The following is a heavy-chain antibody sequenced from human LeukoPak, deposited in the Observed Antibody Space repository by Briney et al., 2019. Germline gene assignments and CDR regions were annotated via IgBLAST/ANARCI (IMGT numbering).Heavy chain of an antibody. Sequence: GGSLRLSCAASGFTFSSYWMHWVRHAPGKGLVWVSRINSDGSSTSYADSVKGRFTISRDNAKNTLYLQMNSLRAEDTAVYYCARVPLWFGELGPFDYWGQGTLVTVSS. D-gene: IGHD3-10*01. CDR1: GFTFSSYW. J-gene: IGHJ4*02. CDR3: ARVPLWFGELGPFDY. CDR2: INSDGSST. V-gene: IGHV3-74*01.